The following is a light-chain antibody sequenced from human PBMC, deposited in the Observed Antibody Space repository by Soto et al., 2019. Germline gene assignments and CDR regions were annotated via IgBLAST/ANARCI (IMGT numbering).Light chain of an antibody. CDR3: AAWDDRLNGYV. CDR2: SND. J-gene: IGLJ1*01. V-gene: IGLV1-44*01. CDR1: SSNIGSNT. Sequence: QSVLTQPPSASGTPGQRVTIPCAGSSSNIGSNTVNWYQQLPGTAPKLLIYSNDQRPSGVPDRFSGSKSGTSASLAISGLQSDDEADYYCAAWDDRLNGYVFGTGTKLTV.